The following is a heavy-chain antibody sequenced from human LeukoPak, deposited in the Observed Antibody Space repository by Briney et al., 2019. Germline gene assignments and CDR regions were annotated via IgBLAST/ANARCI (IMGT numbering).Heavy chain of an antibody. V-gene: IGHV3-7*03. CDR3: ARNNGMDV. J-gene: IGHJ6*02. CDR2: VNRDGSET. Sequence: GGSLRLSCAASRFALSSHWMTWVRQVPGRGPEWVANVNRDGSETYYLDSVKGRFTISKDNAKNSLYLQMNSLRAEDTALYHCARNNGMDVWGQGTTVIVSS. CDR1: RFALSSHW.